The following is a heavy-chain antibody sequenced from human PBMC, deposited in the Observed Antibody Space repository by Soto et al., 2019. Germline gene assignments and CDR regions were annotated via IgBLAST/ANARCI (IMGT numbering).Heavy chain of an antibody. V-gene: IGHV3-7*03. Sequence: GESLKISCAASGFTFSSYWMSWVRQAPGKGLEWVANIKQDGSEKYYVDSVKGRFTISRDNAKNSLYLQMNSLRAEDTAVYYCARVGSRGDAFDIWGQGTMVTVSS. CDR1: GFTFSSYW. CDR2: IKQDGSEK. D-gene: IGHD1-26*01. CDR3: ARVGSRGDAFDI. J-gene: IGHJ3*02.